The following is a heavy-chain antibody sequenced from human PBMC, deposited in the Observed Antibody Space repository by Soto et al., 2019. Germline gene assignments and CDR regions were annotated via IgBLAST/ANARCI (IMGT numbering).Heavy chain of an antibody. J-gene: IGHJ4*02. CDR3: ARSTPFMEWEPLDY. CDR2: IWYDGSNK. V-gene: IGHV3-33*01. D-gene: IGHD3-3*01. Sequence: GGSLRLSCAASGFTFSSCGMHWVRQAPGKGLEWVAVIWYDGSNKYYADSVKGRFTISRDNSKNTLYLQMNSLRAEDTAVYYCARSTPFMEWEPLDYWGQGTLVTVSS. CDR1: GFTFSSCG.